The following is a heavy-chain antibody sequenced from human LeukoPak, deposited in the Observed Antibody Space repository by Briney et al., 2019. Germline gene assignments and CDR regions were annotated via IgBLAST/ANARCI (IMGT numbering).Heavy chain of an antibody. D-gene: IGHD6-13*01. Sequence: SGGSLRLSCAASGFTFSSYGMHWVRQAPGKGLEWVSVIYSGGSTYYADSVKGRFTISRDNSKNTLYLQMNSLRAEDTAVYYCARDSLAAAGMGGNAFDIWGQGTMVTVSS. J-gene: IGHJ3*02. CDR2: IYSGGST. CDR1: GFTFSSYG. CDR3: ARDSLAAAGMGGNAFDI. V-gene: IGHV3-53*01.